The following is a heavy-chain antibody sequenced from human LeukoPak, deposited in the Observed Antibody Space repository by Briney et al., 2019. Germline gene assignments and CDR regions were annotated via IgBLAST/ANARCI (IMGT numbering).Heavy chain of an antibody. Sequence: SETLSLTCTVSGGSISSYYWSWIRQPAGKGLEWIGRMYTNGSTNYNPSLASRVTMSVDTSKNQFSLKVSSVTAADTAVYYCARFLSRRAAFDIWGQGTVVTVAS. CDR3: ARFLSRRAAFDI. V-gene: IGHV4-4*07. CDR2: MYTNGST. CDR1: GGSISSYY. J-gene: IGHJ3*02.